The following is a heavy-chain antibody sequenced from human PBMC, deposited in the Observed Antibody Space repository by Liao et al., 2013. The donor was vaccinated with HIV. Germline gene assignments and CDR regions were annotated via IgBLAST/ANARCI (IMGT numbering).Heavy chain of an antibody. Sequence: QVQLQESGPGLVKPSETLSLTCTVSGGSISNYYWNWIRQPPGKGLEWIAYIHYSGITKYNPSLLSRVTISVDTSNNQFSLRLNSVTAADTAVYHCARDGYCSSTSCYNYMDVWGKGPRSPSP. CDR1: GGSISNYY. V-gene: IGHV4-59*01. J-gene: IGHJ6*03. CDR2: IHYSGIT. CDR3: ARDGYCSSTSCYNYMDV. D-gene: IGHD2-2*02.